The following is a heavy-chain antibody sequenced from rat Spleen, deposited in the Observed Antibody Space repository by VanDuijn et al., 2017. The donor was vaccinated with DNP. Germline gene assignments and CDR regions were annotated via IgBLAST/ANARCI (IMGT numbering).Heavy chain of an antibody. J-gene: IGHJ3*01. V-gene: IGHV5-22*01. Sequence: EVQLAESGGDIVQPGRSLKLSCAASGFIFSDYYMAWVRQAPTKGLEWVAYISYDGGSTYYGDSVKGRFTISRDNAKSTLYLQMNSLRSEDMATYYCARPMDYFSGGFAYWGQGTLVTVSS. D-gene: IGHD1-1*01. CDR2: ISYDGGST. CDR1: GFIFSDYY. CDR3: ARPMDYFSGGFAY.